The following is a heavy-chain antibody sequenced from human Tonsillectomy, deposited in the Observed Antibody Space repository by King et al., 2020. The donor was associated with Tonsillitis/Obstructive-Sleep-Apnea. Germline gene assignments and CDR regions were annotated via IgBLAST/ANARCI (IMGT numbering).Heavy chain of an antibody. Sequence: VQLVESGGGLVQPGGSLRLSCAASGFTFSSYAMSWVRQAPGKGLEWVSAISGSGGSTYYADSVKGRFTISRDNSKNTLYLQMNSLRAEDTAVYYCAKDQRFVEWLLRWGVYYYGMDVWGQGTTVTVSS. D-gene: IGHD3-3*01. CDR1: GFTFSSYA. V-gene: IGHV3-23*04. CDR2: ISGSGGST. J-gene: IGHJ6*02. CDR3: AKDQRFVEWLLRWGVYYYGMDV.